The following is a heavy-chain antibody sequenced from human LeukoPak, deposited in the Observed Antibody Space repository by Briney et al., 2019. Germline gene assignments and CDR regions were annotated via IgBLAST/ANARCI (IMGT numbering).Heavy chain of an antibody. CDR2: ISGSGGST. Sequence: PGGSLRLSCAASGFTFSNAWMSWVRQAPGEGLEWVSSISGSGGSTYYADSVKGRFSISRDNSNNTLYLQMNSLRAEDTAVYYCARVVVVAANHDAFDIWGQGTMVTVSS. J-gene: IGHJ3*02. D-gene: IGHD2-15*01. V-gene: IGHV3-23*01. CDR3: ARVVVVAANHDAFDI. CDR1: GFTFSNAW.